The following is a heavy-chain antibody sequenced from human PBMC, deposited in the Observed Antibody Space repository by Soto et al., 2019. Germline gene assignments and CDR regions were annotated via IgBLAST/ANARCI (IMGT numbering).Heavy chain of an antibody. J-gene: IGHJ6*02. CDR1: GGSISSSSYY. D-gene: IGHD6-6*01. CDR2: IDYSGST. CDR3: AASTGYSSSFGPVYSYSGMDV. V-gene: IGHV4-39*01. Sequence: SETLSLTCTVSGGSISSSSYYWGWIGQPPGKGREWIGCIDYSGSTYYNPSLKSRVTISVDTSKNQFSLKLSSVTAADTAVYYCAASTGYSSSFGPVYSYSGMDVWGQGTTVTVSS.